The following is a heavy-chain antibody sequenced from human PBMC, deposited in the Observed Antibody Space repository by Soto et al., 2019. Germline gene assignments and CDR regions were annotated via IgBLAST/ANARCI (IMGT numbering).Heavy chain of an antibody. V-gene: IGHV1-18*01. D-gene: IGHD2-8*01. Sequence: ASVKVSFKASGYTFSRYGISWVRQAPGQGLEWMGWVSGYNGDTKYAQKVQGRVTMTIDTSTYTAYMELRSLTSDDTAKYYCAKNGQPPYYYYGMDVWG. CDR3: AKNGQPPYYYYGMDV. J-gene: IGHJ6*02. CDR2: VSGYNGDT. CDR1: GYTFSRYG.